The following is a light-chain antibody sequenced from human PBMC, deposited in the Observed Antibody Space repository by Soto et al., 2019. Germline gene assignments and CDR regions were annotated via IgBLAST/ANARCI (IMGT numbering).Light chain of an antibody. CDR1: QSVSSY. J-gene: IGKJ1*01. Sequence: EIVLTQSPATLSLSPGERATLSCRASQSVSSYLAWYQQEPGQAPRPVIYDASKRATGIPARFSGSGSGTDFTLTISSLEPEDFAVYYCQQRSDFWTFGQGTKVDIK. CDR2: DAS. V-gene: IGKV3-11*01. CDR3: QQRSDFWT.